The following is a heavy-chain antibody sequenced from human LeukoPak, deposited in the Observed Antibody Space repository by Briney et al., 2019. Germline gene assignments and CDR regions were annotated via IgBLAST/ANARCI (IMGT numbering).Heavy chain of an antibody. CDR2: IYYSGST. Sequence: PSETLSLTCTVSGGSISSYYWSWIRQPPGKGLEWIGYIYYSGSTNYNPSLKSRVTISVDTSKNQFSLKLSSVTAADTAVYYCARLLTVTTGYYFDYCGQGTLVTASS. CDR1: GGSISSYY. V-gene: IGHV4-59*08. J-gene: IGHJ4*02. CDR3: ARLLTVTTGYYFDY. D-gene: IGHD4-17*01.